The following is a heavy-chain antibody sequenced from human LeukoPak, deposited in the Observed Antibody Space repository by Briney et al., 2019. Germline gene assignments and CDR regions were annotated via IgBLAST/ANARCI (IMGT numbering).Heavy chain of an antibody. CDR3: AKANWISSADAVV. D-gene: IGHD2-2*03. CDR2: LRGGGET. J-gene: IGHJ4*02. V-gene: IGHV3-23*01. CDR1: GFSFRSYA. Sequence: GGSLRLSCAASGFSFRSYAMSWVRPAPARGLEWVSSLRGGGETFYADSVKGRFTLSRDESRNTVYLQMNNLRVEDTAVYFCAKANWISSADAVVWGQGTLVTVSS.